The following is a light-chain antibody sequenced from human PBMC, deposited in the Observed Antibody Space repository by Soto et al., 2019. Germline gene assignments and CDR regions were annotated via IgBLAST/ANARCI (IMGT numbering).Light chain of an antibody. CDR3: QQYNSWPLT. Sequence: EIVLTQSPATLSVSPGERATLSCRASQSVSSNLAWYQQKPGQAPRLLIYGASNRATGIPDRFSGSGSGTDFTLTISRLEPEDFAVYYCQQYNSWPLTFGPGTKVDIK. V-gene: IGKV3D-15*01. J-gene: IGKJ3*01. CDR2: GAS. CDR1: QSVSSN.